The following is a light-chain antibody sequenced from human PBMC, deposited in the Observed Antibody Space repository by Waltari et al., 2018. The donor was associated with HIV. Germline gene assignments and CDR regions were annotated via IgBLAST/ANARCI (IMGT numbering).Light chain of an antibody. CDR3: STWDDRLNGVV. V-gene: IGLV1-44*01. CDR2: ADA. J-gene: IGLJ2*01. CDR1: TPTIGSST. Sequence: QSVLPQPPSESGTPRQRVIIPCSGTTPTIGSSTVPWYQQFSRAPPKLLSYADAQGPAGGPERFSGSESGTAAFMVISGLQSGDEADYYCSTWDDRLNGVVFGGGTRLTVV.